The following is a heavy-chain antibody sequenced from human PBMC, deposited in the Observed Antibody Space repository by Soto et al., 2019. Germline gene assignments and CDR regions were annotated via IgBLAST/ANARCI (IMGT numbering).Heavy chain of an antibody. Sequence: TVKVSCKASGYTFTGYYMHWVRQAPGQGLEWMGGIIPIFGTANYAQKFQGRVTITADESTSTAYMELSSLRSEDTAVYYCARARRDYYDSSGYPGPHAFDIWGQGTMVTVSS. V-gene: IGHV1-69*13. D-gene: IGHD3-22*01. CDR2: IIPIFGTA. J-gene: IGHJ3*02. CDR3: ARARRDYYDSSGYPGPHAFDI. CDR1: GYTFTGYY.